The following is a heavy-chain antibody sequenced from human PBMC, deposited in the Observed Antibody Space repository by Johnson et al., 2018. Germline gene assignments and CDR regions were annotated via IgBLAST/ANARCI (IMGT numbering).Heavy chain of an antibody. D-gene: IGHD6-13*01. CDR1: GVSLSLHQ. V-gene: IGHV4-59*11. J-gene: IGHJ3*02. Sequence: QVQLQESGPGLVKPSETLSLICTVSGVSLSLHQWNWIRQPPGKGLEWIGVIYDSGGTNYNPSLNRRVTISLGASNNQFSLKLSYVTAADTAVYYCARESFSITAGNDGFDIWGQGTMVTVSS. CDR3: ARESFSITAGNDGFDI. CDR2: IYDSGGT.